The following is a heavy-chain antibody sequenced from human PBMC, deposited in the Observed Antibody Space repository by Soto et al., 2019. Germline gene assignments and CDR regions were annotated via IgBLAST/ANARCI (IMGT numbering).Heavy chain of an antibody. Sequence: PSETLSLTCIVSGGSINSSTYYWAWIRQPPGKGLEWIGNIYKTGSTYYKPSLKSRVTISVDTSKNQFSLKLNSVTAADTAVYYCARLLVAAPNWFAPWGQGIQVTVSS. J-gene: IGHJ5*02. CDR1: GGSINSSTYY. CDR2: IYKTGST. V-gene: IGHV4-39*01. CDR3: ARLLVAAPNWFAP. D-gene: IGHD6-6*01.